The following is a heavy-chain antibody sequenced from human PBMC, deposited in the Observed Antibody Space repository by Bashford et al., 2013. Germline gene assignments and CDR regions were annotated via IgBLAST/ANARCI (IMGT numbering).Heavy chain of an antibody. CDR1: KFTFNNYG. CDR2: ISFDGSNK. D-gene: IGHD2-21*01. V-gene: IGHV3-30*18. CDR3: AKAPGGVAIMIDY. Sequence: GGSLRLSCAASKFTFNNYGMHWVRQAPGKGLEWVAVISFDGSNKYYADSVKGRFTISRDNSKNTLYLQMNSLRAEDTALYYCAKAPGGVAIMIDYWGQGTLVTVSS. J-gene: IGHJ4*02.